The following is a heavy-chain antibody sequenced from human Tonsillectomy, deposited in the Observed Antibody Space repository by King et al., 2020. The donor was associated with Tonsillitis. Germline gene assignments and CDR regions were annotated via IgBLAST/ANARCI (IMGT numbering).Heavy chain of an antibody. CDR1: GFTVSSSY. J-gene: IGHJ4*02. CDR2: IYSGGSGGST. D-gene: IGHD5-18*01. V-gene: IGHV3-66*01. CDR3: ARSDTVMFHLDY. Sequence: VQLVQSGGGLVKPGGSLRLSCAASGFTVSSSYMTWVRQAPGEGLEWGSVIYSGGSGGSTYYADPVKGRFTITRDNSRNTVYLQMNSPRSEDTAVYYCARSDTVMFHLDYWGQGTLVTVSS.